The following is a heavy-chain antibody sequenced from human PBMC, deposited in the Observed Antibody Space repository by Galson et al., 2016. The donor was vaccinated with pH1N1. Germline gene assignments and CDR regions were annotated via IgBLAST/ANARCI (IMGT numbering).Heavy chain of an antibody. CDR3: ARAVGRAEAH. CDR2: MNQDGNKK. V-gene: IGHV3-7*01. CDR1: GFTLSSYW. D-gene: IGHD1-26*01. J-gene: IGHJ4*02. Sequence: SLRLSCAASGFTLSSYWVSWVRQAPGKGLEWVANMNQDGNKKYYVDSVKGRFIISRDYSKNSLYLQMNSLRAEDTAMYYCARAVGRAEAHWGQGTLVTVSS.